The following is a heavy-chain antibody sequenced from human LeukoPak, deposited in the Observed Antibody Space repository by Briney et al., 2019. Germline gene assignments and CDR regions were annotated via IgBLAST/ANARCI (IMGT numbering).Heavy chain of an antibody. CDR2: LHPSGAT. D-gene: IGHD4-17*01. Sequence: PSETLSLTCTVSGSSLSGYYWNWIRQPAGKGLEWIGRLHPSGATNYNPSLKSRVTISVDTSKNQFSLKLSSVTAADTAVYYCARGSYGDLRGGLDYWGQGTLVTVSS. V-gene: IGHV4-4*07. CDR3: ARGSYGDLRGGLDY. CDR1: GSSLSGYY. J-gene: IGHJ4*02.